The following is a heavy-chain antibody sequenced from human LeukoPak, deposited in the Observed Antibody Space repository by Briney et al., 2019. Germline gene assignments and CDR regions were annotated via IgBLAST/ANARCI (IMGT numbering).Heavy chain of an antibody. D-gene: IGHD7-27*01. CDR2: INPNSGVT. V-gene: IGHV1-2*02. J-gene: IGHJ4*02. CDR3: ARDPGANYFDY. CDR1: GSLFTSSY. Sequence: ASVKVSCKASGSLFTSSYIHWVREAPGQGLEWMGWINPNSGVTNYAQKFQGRVTMAGDTSISTAYMDLKRLRSDDTAMYYCARDPGANYFDYWGQGTLVSVSS.